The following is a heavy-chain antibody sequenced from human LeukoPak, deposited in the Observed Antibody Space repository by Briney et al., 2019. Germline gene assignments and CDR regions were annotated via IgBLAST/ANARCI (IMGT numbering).Heavy chain of an antibody. CDR1: GFTFSSYA. CDR3: AKKRAAAGPSFDY. J-gene: IGHJ4*02. D-gene: IGHD6-13*01. CDR2: ISGSGGST. V-gene: IGHV3-23*01. Sequence: HTGGSLSLSCAASGFTFSSYAMSWVRQAPGKGLEWVSAISGSGGSTYYADSVKGRFTISRDNSKNTLYLQMNSLRAEDTAVYYCAKKRAAAGPSFDYWGQGTLVTVSS.